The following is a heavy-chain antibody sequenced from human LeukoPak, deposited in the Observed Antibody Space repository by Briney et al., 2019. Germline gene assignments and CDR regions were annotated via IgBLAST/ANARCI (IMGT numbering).Heavy chain of an antibody. Sequence: SETLSLTCTVSSGSTSSYYWSWVRQPSGKGLEWIGYIYYSGTTNYNPSLKSRVTISVDTSGNQFSLELSSVTAADTAVYYCAGGGGGYDFDYWGQGTLVTVSS. V-gene: IGHV4-59*01. CDR1: SGSTSSYY. D-gene: IGHD5-12*01. J-gene: IGHJ4*02. CDR2: IYYSGTT. CDR3: AGGGGGYDFDY.